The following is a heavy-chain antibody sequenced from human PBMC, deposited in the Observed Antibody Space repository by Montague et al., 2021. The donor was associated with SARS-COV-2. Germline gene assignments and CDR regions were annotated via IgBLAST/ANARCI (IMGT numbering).Heavy chain of an antibody. CDR1: GFSLSTSGVG. Sequence: PALVKPTQTLTLTCTFSGFSLSTSGVGVGWIRQPPGKALEWLALTYWDDDKRYSPSLESRLTITKDTSKNQVVLTMTNMDPVDTATYYCAHRPLLALKGQFDYWGQGTLVTVSS. CDR2: TYWDDDK. CDR3: AHRPLLALKGQFDY. D-gene: IGHD3-3*02. V-gene: IGHV2-5*02. J-gene: IGHJ4*02.